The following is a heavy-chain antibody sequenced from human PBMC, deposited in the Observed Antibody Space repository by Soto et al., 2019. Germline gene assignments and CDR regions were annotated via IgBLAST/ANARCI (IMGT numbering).Heavy chain of an antibody. D-gene: IGHD2-2*01. V-gene: IGHV3-30*02. J-gene: IGHJ5*01. CDR1: GFRFSGFG. Sequence: GGSLRLSCAASGFRFSGFGMHWVRQAPGKGLEWVAILRYDGSNKYYADSVKGRFTISRDNSQNTLYLQMDSLRVEDTALYYCAKDRAHSTLLPASVDSWGQGTLVTVSS. CDR2: LRYDGSNK. CDR3: AKDRAHSTLLPASVDS.